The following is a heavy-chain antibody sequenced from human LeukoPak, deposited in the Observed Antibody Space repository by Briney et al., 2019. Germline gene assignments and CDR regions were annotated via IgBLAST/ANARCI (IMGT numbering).Heavy chain of an antibody. CDR3: ASFRGVGWDFVY. V-gene: IGHV3-23*01. D-gene: IGHD3-10*01. J-gene: IGHJ4*02. Sequence: GSLRLSCAASGFTFSSYGMSWVRQAPGKGLEWVSGISGSGVSTYYADSVKGRFTISRDNSKNTLYLQINSLRAEDTAVYYCASFRGVGWDFVYWGQGTLVTVSS. CDR1: GFTFSSYG. CDR2: ISGSGVST.